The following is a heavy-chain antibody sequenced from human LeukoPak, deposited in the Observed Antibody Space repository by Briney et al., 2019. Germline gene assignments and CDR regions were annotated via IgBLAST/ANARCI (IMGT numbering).Heavy chain of an antibody. J-gene: IGHJ4*02. CDR2: IIPIFGTA. CDR3: ASSGYSYGYKSDY. CDR1: GGTFSSYA. D-gene: IGHD5-18*01. Sequence: SVKVSCXASGGTFSSYAISWVRQAPGQGLEWMGRIIPIFGTANYAQKFQGRVTITTDESTSTAYMELSSLRSEDTAVYYCASSGYSYGYKSDYWGQGTLVTVSS. V-gene: IGHV1-69*05.